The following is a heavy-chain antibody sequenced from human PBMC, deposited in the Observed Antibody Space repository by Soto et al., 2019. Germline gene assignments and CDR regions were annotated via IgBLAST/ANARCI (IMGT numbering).Heavy chain of an antibody. D-gene: IGHD3-22*01. CDR3: ARAHYDSSGYYYIFDY. J-gene: IGHJ4*02. V-gene: IGHV4-61*01. CDR1: GGSVSSGSYY. Sequence: PSETLSLTCTVSGGSVSSGSYYWNWIRQPPGKGLEWIGLMYYSGITNYSPSLKSRVTISVDTSKNQFSLKLRSVTAADTAVYYCARAHYDSSGYYYIFDYWGQGTLVTVSS. CDR2: MYYSGIT.